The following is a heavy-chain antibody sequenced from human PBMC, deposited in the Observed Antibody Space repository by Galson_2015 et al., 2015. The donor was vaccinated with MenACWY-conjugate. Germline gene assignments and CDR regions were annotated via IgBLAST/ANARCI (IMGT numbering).Heavy chain of an antibody. Sequence: SLRLSCAASGFTVSSNYMSWVRQAPGKGLEWVSVIYSGGSTYYADSVKGRFTISRDNSKNTLYLQMNSLRSEDTAVYYCATRAAAISWVVRGVIDAFDIWGQGTMVTVSS. D-gene: IGHD3-10*01. CDR1: GFTVSSNY. CDR3: ATRAAAISWVVRGVIDAFDI. V-gene: IGHV3-53*05. CDR2: IYSGGST. J-gene: IGHJ3*02.